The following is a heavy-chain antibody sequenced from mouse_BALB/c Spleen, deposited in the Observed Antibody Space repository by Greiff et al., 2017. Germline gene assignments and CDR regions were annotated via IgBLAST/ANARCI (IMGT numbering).Heavy chain of an antibody. Sequence: EVQRVESGGGLVKLGGSLKLSCAASGFTFSSYYMSWVRQTPEKRLELVAAINSNGGSTYYPDSVKGRFTISRDNARNILYLQMSSLRSEDTAMYYCVGNYLYAMDYWGQGTSVTVSS. V-gene: IGHV5-6-2*01. CDR2: INSNGGST. CDR3: VGNYLYAMDY. J-gene: IGHJ4*01. CDR1: GFTFSSYY. D-gene: IGHD2-1*01.